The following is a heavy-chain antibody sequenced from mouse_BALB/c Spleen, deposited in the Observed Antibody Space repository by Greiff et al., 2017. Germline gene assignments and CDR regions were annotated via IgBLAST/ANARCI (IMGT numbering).Heavy chain of an antibody. V-gene: IGHV3-2*02. CDR1: GYSITSDYA. Sequence: EVQLQQSGPGLVKPSQSLSLTCTVTGYSITSDYAWNWIRQFPGNKLEWMGYISYSGSTSYNPSLKSRISITRDTSKNQFFLQLNSVTTEDTATYYCARSVERYDRAPWFAYWGQGTLVTVSA. J-gene: IGHJ3*01. CDR2: ISYSGST. D-gene: IGHD2-14*01. CDR3: ARSVERYDRAPWFAY.